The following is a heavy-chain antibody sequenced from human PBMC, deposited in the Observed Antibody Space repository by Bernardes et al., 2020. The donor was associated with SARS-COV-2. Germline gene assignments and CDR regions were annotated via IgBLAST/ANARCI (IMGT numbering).Heavy chain of an antibody. D-gene: IGHD4-17*01. Sequence: GGSLRLSCAASGFTFSSYWMHWVRQAPGKGLVWVSRINSDGSSTSYADSVKGRFTISRDNAKNTLYLQMNSLRAEDTAVYYCARGPYDYGDYEGGNWYFDLWGRGTLVTVSS. CDR3: ARGPYDYGDYEGGNWYFDL. J-gene: IGHJ2*01. CDR2: INSDGSST. CDR1: GFTFSSYW. V-gene: IGHV3-74*01.